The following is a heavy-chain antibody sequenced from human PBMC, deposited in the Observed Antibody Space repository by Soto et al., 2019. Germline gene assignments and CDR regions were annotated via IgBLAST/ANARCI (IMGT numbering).Heavy chain of an antibody. Sequence: PGGSLRLSCAASGFTFSSYWMSWVRQAPGKGLEWVANIKQDGSEIYYVDSVKGRFTISRDNAKKTQYLQMNSLRAEDTAVYYCTRDSNSPFDYWGQGNLVTVSS. CDR1: GFTFSSYW. CDR3: TRDSNSPFDY. CDR2: IKQDGSEI. D-gene: IGHD1-7*01. V-gene: IGHV3-7*01. J-gene: IGHJ4*02.